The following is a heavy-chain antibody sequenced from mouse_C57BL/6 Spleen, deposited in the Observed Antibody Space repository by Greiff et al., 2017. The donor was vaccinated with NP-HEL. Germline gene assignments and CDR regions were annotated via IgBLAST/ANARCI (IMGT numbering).Heavy chain of an antibody. Sequence: VQLQQPGAGLVKPGASVTLSCKASGYTFTSYWMHWVKQRPGQGLEWIGMIHPNSGSTNYNEKFKSKATLTVDKSSSTAYMQLSSLTSEDSAVYYCAAVTGYYFDYWGQGTTLTVSS. CDR2: IHPNSGST. J-gene: IGHJ2*01. V-gene: IGHV1-64*01. D-gene: IGHD4-1*01. CDR3: AAVTGYYFDY. CDR1: GYTFTSYW.